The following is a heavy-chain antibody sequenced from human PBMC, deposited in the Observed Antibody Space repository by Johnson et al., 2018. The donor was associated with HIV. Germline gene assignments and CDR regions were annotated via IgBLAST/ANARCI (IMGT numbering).Heavy chain of an antibody. CDR2: IYSGGTT. Sequence: MQLVESGGGVVRPGGSLRLSCAVSGFTFDDYGMNWVRQAPGKGLEWVSVIYSGGTTYNADCVKGRFTITRDNTKNTIYLQMNSLRGEDTAVYYCARSMYWHDALEIWGQGTMFTVSS. J-gene: IGHJ3*02. V-gene: IGHV3-66*02. D-gene: IGHD2-8*02. CDR1: GFTFDDYG. CDR3: ARSMYWHDALEI.